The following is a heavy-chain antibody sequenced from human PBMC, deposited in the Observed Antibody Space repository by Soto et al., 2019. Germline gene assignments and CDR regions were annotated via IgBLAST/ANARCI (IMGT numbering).Heavy chain of an antibody. CDR1: GFTFSSYE. CDR3: AASGSSLEYYGMDV. CDR2: ISSSGSTI. D-gene: IGHD1-26*01. J-gene: IGHJ6*02. Sequence: PGGSLRLSCAASGFTFSSYEMNWVRQAPGKGLEWVSYISSSGSTIYYADSVKGRFTISRDNAKNSLYLQMNSLRAEDTAVYYCAASGSSLEYYGMDVWGQGTTVTVS. V-gene: IGHV3-48*03.